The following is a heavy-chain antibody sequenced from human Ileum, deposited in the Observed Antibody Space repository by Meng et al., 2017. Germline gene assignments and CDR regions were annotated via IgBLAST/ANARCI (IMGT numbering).Heavy chain of an antibody. CDR1: GASVSVNSY. D-gene: IGHD4-23*01. V-gene: IGHV4-4*02. CDR2: IDHSGSA. Sequence: GSLRLSCSVSGASVSVNSYWSWVRQPPGKGLEWIGQIDHSGSAYYRPSLNSRVTMSIDKSKNQFSLRLTSVTAADTAVYYCARHGGYYQDFWGQGTLVTGAS. CDR3: ARHGGYYQDF. J-gene: IGHJ4*02.